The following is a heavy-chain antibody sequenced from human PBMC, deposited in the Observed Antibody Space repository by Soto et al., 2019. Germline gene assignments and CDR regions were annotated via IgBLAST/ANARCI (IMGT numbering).Heavy chain of an antibody. CDR2: IHHDGST. CDR1: GGSISSTTW. CDR3: ARCSITPAWYYFDY. J-gene: IGHJ4*02. V-gene: IGHV4-4*02. D-gene: IGHD2-2*01. Sequence: SETLSLTCAVSGGSISSTTWWSWVRQPPGKGLEWIGEIHHDGSTNYNPSLKSRVIISVDKSKNQFSLKVNSVTAADTAVYYCARCSITPAWYYFDYWGQGTLVTVSS.